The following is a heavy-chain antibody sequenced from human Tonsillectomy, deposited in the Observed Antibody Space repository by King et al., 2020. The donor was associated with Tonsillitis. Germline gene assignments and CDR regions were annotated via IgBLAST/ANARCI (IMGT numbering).Heavy chain of an antibody. J-gene: IGHJ4*02. CDR2: ISSSSSTI. Sequence: VQLVESGGGLVQPGGSLRLSCAASGFTFSSYSMNWVRQAPGKGLEWVSYISSSSSTIYYADSVKGRFTISRDNAKNSLYLQMNSLRDEDTAVYYCASMDFWSGYYTDLDYWGQGTLVTVAS. D-gene: IGHD3-3*01. V-gene: IGHV3-48*02. CDR1: GFTFSSYS. CDR3: ASMDFWSGYYTDLDY.